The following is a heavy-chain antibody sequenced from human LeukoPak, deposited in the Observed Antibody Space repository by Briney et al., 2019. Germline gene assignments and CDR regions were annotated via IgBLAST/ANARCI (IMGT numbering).Heavy chain of an antibody. Sequence: SETLSLTCAVYGGSFSGYYWSWIRQPPGKGLEWIGEINHSGSTNYDPSLKSRVTISVDTSKNQFSLKLSSVTAADTAVYYCGGGGGGGGDGDSGGRNWYFDLWGRGTLVTVSS. CDR2: INHSGST. CDR1: GGSFSGYY. J-gene: IGHJ2*01. V-gene: IGHV4-34*01. CDR3: GGGGGGGGDGDSGGRNWYFDL. D-gene: IGHD2-21*02.